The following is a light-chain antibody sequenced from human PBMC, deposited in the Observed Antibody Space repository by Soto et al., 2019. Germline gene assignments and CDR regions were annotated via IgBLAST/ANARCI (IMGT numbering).Light chain of an antibody. CDR1: SSDDGDYNY. CDR2: GVS. J-gene: IGLJ2*01. CDR3: SSNAGSTNFV. V-gene: IGLV2-8*01. Sequence: QSALTQPPSASGTPGQSVTIPCTGTSSDDGDYNYVSWYQQHPGKAPKLVIYGVSRRPSGVPDRFSGSKSGNTASLTVSGLQAEDESDYYCSSNAGSTNFVFGGGTKLTVL.